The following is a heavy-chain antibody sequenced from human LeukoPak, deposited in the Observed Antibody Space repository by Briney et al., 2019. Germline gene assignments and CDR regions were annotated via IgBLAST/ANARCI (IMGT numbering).Heavy chain of an antibody. J-gene: IGHJ4*02. D-gene: IGHD6-19*01. Sequence: GGSLRLSCAASGFTFSSYGMHWVRQAPGKGLEWVAVISYDGSNKYYADSVKGRFTISRENSKNTLYLQMNSLRPEDTAVYYCARDWGYNSGWYGLFDYWGQGTLVTVSS. CDR2: ISYDGSNK. CDR3: ARDWGYNSGWYGLFDY. V-gene: IGHV3-30*19. CDR1: GFTFSSYG.